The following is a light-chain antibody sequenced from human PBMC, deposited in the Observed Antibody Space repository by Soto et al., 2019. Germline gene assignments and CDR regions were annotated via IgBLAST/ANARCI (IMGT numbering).Light chain of an antibody. CDR1: NSNIGSNT. J-gene: IGLJ1*01. V-gene: IGLV1-44*01. CDR2: TNN. Sequence: QSVLTQPPSASGTPGQRVTISCSGSNSNIGSNTVNWYQQLPGAAPKLLMYTNNQRPSGVPDRFSGSRSGTSASLAISGLQSGDEADYYCATWDDSLNGYVFGTGTKVTVL. CDR3: ATWDDSLNGYV.